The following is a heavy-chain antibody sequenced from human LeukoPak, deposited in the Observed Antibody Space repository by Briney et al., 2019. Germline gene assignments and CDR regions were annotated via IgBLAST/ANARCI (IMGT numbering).Heavy chain of an antibody. J-gene: IGHJ4*02. D-gene: IGHD6-6*01. V-gene: IGHV1-2*06. CDR1: GYTFTGYY. Sequence: EASVKVSCKASGYTFTGYYMHWVRQAPGQGLEWMGRINPNSGGTNYAQKFQGRVTMTRDTSISTAYMELSRLRSDDTAVYYCARDPNSSSNPDYWGQGILVTVSS. CDR3: ARDPNSSSNPDY. CDR2: INPNSGGT.